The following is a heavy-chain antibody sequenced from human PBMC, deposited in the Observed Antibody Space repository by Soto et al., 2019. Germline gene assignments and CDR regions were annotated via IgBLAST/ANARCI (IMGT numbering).Heavy chain of an antibody. Sequence: SETLSLTCAVYGGSFSGYYWSWIRQPPGKGLEWIGEINHSGSTNYNPSIKSRVTISVDTSKNQFSLKLSSVTAADTAVYYCARGCDYDILTGYSVYSNWFDPWGQGTLVTVSS. CDR3: ARGCDYDILTGYSVYSNWFDP. CDR2: INHSGST. J-gene: IGHJ5*02. V-gene: IGHV4-34*01. CDR1: GGSFSGYY. D-gene: IGHD3-9*01.